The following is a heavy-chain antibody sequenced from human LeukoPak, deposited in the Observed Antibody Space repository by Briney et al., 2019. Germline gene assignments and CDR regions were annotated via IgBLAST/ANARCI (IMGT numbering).Heavy chain of an antibody. D-gene: IGHD6-13*01. CDR3: ARGPSIAAAGGHNWFDP. CDR1: GYTFTSYG. CDR2: ISAYNGNT. J-gene: IGHJ5*02. Sequence: ASVKVSCKASGYTFTSYGISWVRQAPGQGLEWMGWISAYNGNTNYAQKLQGRVTMTTDTSTSTAYMELRSLRSEDTAVYYCARGPSIAAAGGHNWFDPWGQGTLVTVSS. V-gene: IGHV1-18*01.